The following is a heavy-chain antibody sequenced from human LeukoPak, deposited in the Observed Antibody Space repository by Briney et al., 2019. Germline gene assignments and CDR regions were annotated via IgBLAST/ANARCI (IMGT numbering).Heavy chain of an antibody. CDR3: AKDRSGSYSQGLDY. D-gene: IGHD1-26*01. CDR1: GFTFSSYW. Sequence: GGSLRLFCAASGFTFSSYWMIWVRQAPGKGLEWVANISQDGSEKYYVDSVKGRFTISRDNSKNTLYLQMNSLRAEDTAVFYCAKDRSGSYSQGLDYWGQGTLVTVSS. CDR2: ISQDGSEK. J-gene: IGHJ4*02. V-gene: IGHV3-7*01.